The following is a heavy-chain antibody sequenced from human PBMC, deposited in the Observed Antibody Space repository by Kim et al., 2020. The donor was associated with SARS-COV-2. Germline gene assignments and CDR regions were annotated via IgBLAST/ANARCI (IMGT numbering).Heavy chain of an antibody. CDR1: GFTFSSYA. CDR3: VKVSRRSSGWSHHYYFDY. D-gene: IGHD6-19*01. CDR2: ISSNGGST. Sequence: GGSLRLSCSASGFTFSSYAMHWVRQAPGKGLEYVSAISSNGGSTYYADSVKGRFTISRDNSKNTLYLQMSSLRAEDTAVYYCVKVSRRSSGWSHHYYFDYWGQGTLVTVSS. J-gene: IGHJ4*02. V-gene: IGHV3-64D*06.